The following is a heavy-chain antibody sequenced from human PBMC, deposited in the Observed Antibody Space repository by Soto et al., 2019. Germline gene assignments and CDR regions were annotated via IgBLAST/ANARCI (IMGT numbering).Heavy chain of an antibody. CDR2: VSAGGGST. CDR1: GFTFSNFA. Sequence: DVQLLESGGGLVQPGGSLRLSCAASGFTFSNFAMGWVRQAAGQGLEWVSSVSAGGGSTYYADSVRGRFTVSRDNSRNTVYLELSSLRVEDTATYYCARALDSRHWNDMNWFDAWGQGTLVTVSS. J-gene: IGHJ5*02. CDR3: ARALDSRHWNDMNWFDA. D-gene: IGHD1-1*01. V-gene: IGHV3-23*01.